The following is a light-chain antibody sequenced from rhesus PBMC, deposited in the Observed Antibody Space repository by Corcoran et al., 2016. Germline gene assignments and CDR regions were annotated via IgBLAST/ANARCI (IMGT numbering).Light chain of an antibody. Sequence: DIQMTQSPSSLSASVGDRVTITCRASQDISNYLAWYQHKPGKAPKLLIYRTSNLETGVPSRFSGSGSVTDVTLTISSLQPEDIATYFCQQHDNFPLTFGGGTKVELK. CDR1: QDISNY. V-gene: IGKV1-69*01. J-gene: IGKJ4*01. CDR3: QQHDNFPLT. CDR2: RTS.